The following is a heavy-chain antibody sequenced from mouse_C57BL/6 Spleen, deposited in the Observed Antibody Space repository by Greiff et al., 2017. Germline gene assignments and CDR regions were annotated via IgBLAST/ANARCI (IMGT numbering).Heavy chain of an antibody. V-gene: IGHV10-1*01. CDR3: VRPYYYGSSYNAMDY. CDR2: IRSKSNNYAT. CDR1: GFSFNTYA. Sequence: EVQLVESGGGLVQPKGSLKLSCAASGFSFNTYAMTWVRQAPGKGLEWVARIRSKSNNYATYYADSVKDRFTISRDDSESMLYLQMNNLKTEDTAMYYCVRPYYYGSSYNAMDYWGQGTSVTVSS. D-gene: IGHD1-1*01. J-gene: IGHJ4*01.